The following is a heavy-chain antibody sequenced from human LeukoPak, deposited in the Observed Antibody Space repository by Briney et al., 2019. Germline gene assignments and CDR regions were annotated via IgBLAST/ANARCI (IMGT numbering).Heavy chain of an antibody. J-gene: IGHJ4*02. CDR3: AKLYTRGGYDFDC. CDR1: GFTFTKYS. Sequence: GGSLRLSCAASGFTFTKYSMHWVRQTPGKGLEWVSYISSGSTTIYYTDSVKGRFTISRDNAKNSLYLQMNSLRAEDTAVYYCAKLYTRGGYDFDCWGQGTLVTVSS. CDR2: ISSGSTTI. D-gene: IGHD5-12*01. V-gene: IGHV3-48*01.